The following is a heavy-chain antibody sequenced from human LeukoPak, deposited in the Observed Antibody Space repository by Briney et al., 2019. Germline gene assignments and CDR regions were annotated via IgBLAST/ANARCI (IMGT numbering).Heavy chain of an antibody. J-gene: IGHJ4*02. D-gene: IGHD1-14*01. CDR2: IYTGSLS. Sequence: GGSLRLSCAASGFSVSSNYMIWVRQAPGKGLEWVSVIYTGSLSYYTDSVKGRFTISRDKSNNTLYLQMNSLRDEDTAVYYCAREGGLTEGGFDYWGQGTLVTVSS. V-gene: IGHV3-53*01. CDR3: AREGGLTEGGFDY. CDR1: GFSVSSNY.